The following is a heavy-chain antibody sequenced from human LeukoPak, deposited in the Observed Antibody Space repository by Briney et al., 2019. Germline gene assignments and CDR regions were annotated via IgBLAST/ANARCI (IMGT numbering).Heavy chain of an antibody. CDR3: ARECCPMDV. D-gene: IGHD3-10*02. CDR1: GFTFSSYS. CDR2: ISSSSTM. Sequence: GGSLRLSFAASGFTFSSYSMNWVRQAPGKGLEWVSYISSSSTMYYADSVKGRFTISRDNAKNSLYLQMNSLRAEDTAVYYCARECCPMDVWGQGTTVTVSS. J-gene: IGHJ6*02. V-gene: IGHV3-48*04.